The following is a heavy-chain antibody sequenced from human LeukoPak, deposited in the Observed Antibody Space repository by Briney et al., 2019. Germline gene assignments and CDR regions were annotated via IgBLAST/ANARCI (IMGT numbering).Heavy chain of an antibody. CDR2: IYPGDSDT. CDR1: GYSFTNYW. Sequence: GESLKISCKGSGYSFTNYWIGWVRQVPGKGLEWMGIIYPGDSDTRYSPPFQGQVTISVDKSISTAYLQWSSLKASDTAMYYCARPLSGSSELDYWGQGTLVTVSS. V-gene: IGHV5-51*01. D-gene: IGHD6-13*01. CDR3: ARPLSGSSELDY. J-gene: IGHJ4*02.